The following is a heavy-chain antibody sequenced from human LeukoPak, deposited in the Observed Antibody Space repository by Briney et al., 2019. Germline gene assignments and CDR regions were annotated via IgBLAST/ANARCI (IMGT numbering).Heavy chain of an antibody. V-gene: IGHV4-30-4*01. D-gene: IGHD2-15*01. J-gene: IGHJ3*02. Sequence: PSQTLSLTCTVSGASIRSGDYYWSWLRQPPGKGLEWIGYIYDSGSTYYNPSLKSRITISVDTSENRFSLKLSSVTATDTAVYYCARDCSGGSCYGAFDIWGQGTMVTVSS. CDR3: ARDCSGGSCYGAFDI. CDR1: GASIRSGDYY. CDR2: IYDSGST.